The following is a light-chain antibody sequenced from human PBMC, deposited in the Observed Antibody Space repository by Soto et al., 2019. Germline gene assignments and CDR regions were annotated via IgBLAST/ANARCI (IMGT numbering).Light chain of an antibody. CDR2: GAS. Sequence: EIVMTQSPATLSVSPGERATLSCRASQSVSSNLAWYQQKPGQAPMLLIYGASTRATGIPARFRGSGSRTKFTLTISSLQSEDFAVYSCQQYNNWPPWTFGQGTKVEIK. J-gene: IGKJ1*01. CDR3: QQYNNWPPWT. CDR1: QSVSSN. V-gene: IGKV3-15*01.